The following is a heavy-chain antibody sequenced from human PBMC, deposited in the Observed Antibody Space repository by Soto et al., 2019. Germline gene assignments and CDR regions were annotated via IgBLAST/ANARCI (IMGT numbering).Heavy chain of an antibody. CDR3: ARENSIASLSYYYGMDF. V-gene: IGHV1-69*13. J-gene: IGHJ6*02. Sequence: SVKVSCKVSGGSFTGSAISWLRQSAGQGLEWMGGIIPIFGTTNYAQKFQGRVTIIADESSSTAYMELSSLRSEDTALYYCARENSIASLSYYYGMDFWGQGTTVTVSS. CDR2: IIPIFGTT. CDR1: GGSFTGSA. D-gene: IGHD6-6*01.